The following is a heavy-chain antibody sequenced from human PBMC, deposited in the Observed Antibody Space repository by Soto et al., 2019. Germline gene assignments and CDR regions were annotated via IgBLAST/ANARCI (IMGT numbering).Heavy chain of an antibody. CDR3: ASHPKYSSGYWDYFDY. CDR2: ISSSSSYI. CDR1: GFTFSSYS. V-gene: IGHV3-21*01. J-gene: IGHJ4*02. Sequence: GGSLRLSCAASGFTFSSYSMNWVRQAPGKGLEWVSSISSSSSYIYYADSVKGRFTISRDNAKNSLYLQMNSLRAEDTAVYYCASHPKYSSGYWDYFDYWGQGTLVTVSS. D-gene: IGHD3-22*01.